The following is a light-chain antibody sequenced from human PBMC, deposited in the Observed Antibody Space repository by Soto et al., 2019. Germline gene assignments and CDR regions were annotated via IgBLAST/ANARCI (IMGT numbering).Light chain of an antibody. V-gene: IGLV2-14*01. J-gene: IGLJ1*01. CDR1: SSDVGGYDY. CDR3: SSYSISTAYL. Sequence: ALTHPASVSGSPGQSITISCTGASSDVGGYDYVSWYQLHPGKAPKLMIFEVSNRPSGVSYRFSGSKSGNTASLTISGLQAEDEADYFCSSYSISTAYLFGTGTKVTVL. CDR2: EVS.